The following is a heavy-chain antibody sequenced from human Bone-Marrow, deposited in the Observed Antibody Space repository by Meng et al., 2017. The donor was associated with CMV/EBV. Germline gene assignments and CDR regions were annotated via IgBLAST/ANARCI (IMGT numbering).Heavy chain of an antibody. Sequence: GGSLRLSCAASGFTFSSYAMSWVRQAPGKGLEWVSVIYSGGSSTYYADSVKGRFTISRDNSKNTLYLQMNSLRAEDTAVYYCARASGTYWIGRFDPWGQGTLVTVSS. V-gene: IGHV3-23*03. J-gene: IGHJ5*02. CDR1: GFTFSSYA. CDR3: ARASGTYWIGRFDP. D-gene: IGHD1-26*01. CDR2: IYSGGSST.